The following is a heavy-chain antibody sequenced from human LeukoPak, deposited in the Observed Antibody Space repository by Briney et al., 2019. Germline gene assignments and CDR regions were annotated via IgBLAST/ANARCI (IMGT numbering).Heavy chain of an antibody. D-gene: IGHD5-18*01. J-gene: IGHJ4*02. Sequence: PSETLSLTCTVSGGSISSYYWSWIRQPAGKGLEWIGRIYTSGSTNYNPSLKSRITMSVDTSKNQFSLKLSSVTAADTAVYYCALTLVRYSYEDYWGQGTLVTVSS. V-gene: IGHV4-4*07. CDR3: ALTLVRYSYEDY. CDR2: IYTSGST. CDR1: GGSISSYY.